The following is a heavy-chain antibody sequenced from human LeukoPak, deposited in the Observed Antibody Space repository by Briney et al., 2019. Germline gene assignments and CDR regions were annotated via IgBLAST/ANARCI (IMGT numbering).Heavy chain of an antibody. CDR3: ARGGHLYYDFWSGSLSGYNWFDP. CDR2: INHSGST. V-gene: IGHV4-34*01. Sequence: PSETLSLTCAVYGGSFSGYYWSWIRQPPGKGLEWIGEINHSGSTNYNPSLKSRVTISVDTSKNQFSLKLSSVTAADTAVYYCARGGHLYYDFWSGSLSGYNWFDPWGQGTLVTVSS. D-gene: IGHD3-3*01. CDR1: GGSFSGYY. J-gene: IGHJ5*02.